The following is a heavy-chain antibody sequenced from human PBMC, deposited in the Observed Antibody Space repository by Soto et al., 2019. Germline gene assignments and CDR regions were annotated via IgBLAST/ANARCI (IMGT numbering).Heavy chain of an antibody. CDR1: GGNFSRHA. D-gene: IGHD6-13*01. J-gene: IGHJ5*02. CDR2: IIPLFGTT. Sequence: QVQLVQSGSEVKMPGSSVKVSCKTSGGNFSRHAINWVRQAPGQGLDWMGGIIPLFGTTNYAQKFKGRVIISANESSSTAYMELSSITSEDAAVYYCARAAIHGSSWYFWFDPWGQGTLVTVAA. V-gene: IGHV1-69*01. CDR3: ARAAIHGSSWYFWFDP.